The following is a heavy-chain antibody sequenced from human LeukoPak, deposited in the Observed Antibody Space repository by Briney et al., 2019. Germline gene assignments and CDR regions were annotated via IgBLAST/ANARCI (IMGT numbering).Heavy chain of an antibody. CDR3: ARPRGYYDILTGYYSGWFDP. Sequence: SETLSLTCAVSGGSISSSNWWSWVRQPPGKGLEWIGEIYHSGSTNYNPSLKSRVTISVDKSKNQFSLKLSSVTAADTAVYYCARPRGYYDILTGYYSGWFDPWGQGTLVTVSS. CDR2: IYHSGST. J-gene: IGHJ5*02. V-gene: IGHV4-4*02. CDR1: GGSISSSNW. D-gene: IGHD3-9*01.